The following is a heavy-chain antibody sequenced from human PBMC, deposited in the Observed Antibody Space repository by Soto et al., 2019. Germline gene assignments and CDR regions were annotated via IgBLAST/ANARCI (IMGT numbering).Heavy chain of an antibody. D-gene: IGHD2-21*02. V-gene: IGHV1-3*01. J-gene: IGHJ3*02. CDR1: GYTFTSYA. CDR2: INAGNGNT. Sequence: ASVKVSCKASGYTFTSYAMHWVRQAPGQRLEWMGWINAGNGNTKYSQKFQGRVTITRDTSASTAYMELSSLRSEDTAVYYCARVSTSHRNLYCGGDCFDDAFDIWGQGTMVTVSS. CDR3: ARVSTSHRNLYCGGDCFDDAFDI.